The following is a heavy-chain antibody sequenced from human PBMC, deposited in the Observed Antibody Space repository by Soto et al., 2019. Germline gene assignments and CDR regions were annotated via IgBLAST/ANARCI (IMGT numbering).Heavy chain of an antibody. J-gene: IGHJ4*02. Sequence: QVQLVESGGGVVQPGRSLRLSCAASGFTFSSYGMHWVRQAPGKGLEWVAVISYDGSNKYYADSVKGRFTISRDNSKNTLYLQRNSLRAEDTAVYYCAKEPYSSGWPKEVDYWGQGTLVTVSS. CDR3: AKEPYSSGWPKEVDY. CDR2: ISYDGSNK. CDR1: GFTFSSYG. V-gene: IGHV3-30*18. D-gene: IGHD6-19*01.